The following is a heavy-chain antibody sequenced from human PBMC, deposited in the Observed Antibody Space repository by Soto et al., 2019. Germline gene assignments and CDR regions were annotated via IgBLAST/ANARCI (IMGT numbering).Heavy chain of an antibody. CDR2: IYHSGST. Sequence: TLSLTCAVSGGSISSSNWWSWVRQPPGKGLEWIGEIYHSGSTNYNPSLKSRVTMSVDKSKNQFSLKLSSVTAADTAVYYCARALYAPPYYYYGMDVWGQGTTVTVSS. V-gene: IGHV4-4*02. CDR1: GGSISSSNW. J-gene: IGHJ6*02. D-gene: IGHD3-16*01. CDR3: ARALYAPPYYYYGMDV.